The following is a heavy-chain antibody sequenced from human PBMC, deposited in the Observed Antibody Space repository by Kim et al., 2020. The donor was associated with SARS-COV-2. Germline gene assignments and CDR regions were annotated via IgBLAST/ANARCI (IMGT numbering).Heavy chain of an antibody. V-gene: IGHV1-69*13. Sequence: SVKVSCKASGGTFSSYAISWVRQAPGQGLEWMGGIIPIFGTANYAQKFQGRVTITADESTSTAYMELSSLRSEYTAVYYCARGTGYYKVYYFDYWGQGTLVTVSS. CDR1: GGTFSSYA. D-gene: IGHD3-9*01. CDR3: ARGTGYYKVYYFDY. J-gene: IGHJ4*02. CDR2: IIPIFGTA.